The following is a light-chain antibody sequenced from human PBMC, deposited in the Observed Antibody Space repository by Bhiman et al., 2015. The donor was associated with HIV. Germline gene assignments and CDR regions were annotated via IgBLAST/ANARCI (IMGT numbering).Light chain of an antibody. CDR1: KLVNKY. CDR3: GTWDRSLSAGGV. CDR2: QDT. V-gene: IGLV3-1*01. Sequence: SYELTQPPSVSVSPGQTATITCSGEKLVNKYACWYQQKPGQSPVMVIYQDTKRPSGIPDRFSGSKSGTSATLGITGLQTGDEADYYCGTWDRSLSAGGVFGTGTKVTVL. J-gene: IGLJ1*01.